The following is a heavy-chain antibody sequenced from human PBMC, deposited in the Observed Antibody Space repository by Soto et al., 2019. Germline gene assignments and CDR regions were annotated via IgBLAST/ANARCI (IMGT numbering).Heavy chain of an antibody. CDR1: GGSINSGGYY. J-gene: IGHJ5*01. Sequence: LSLTCTVSGGSINSGGYYWTWIRQHPGKGLEWIGYNYYSGITYYNPSLKSRVTISLDTSKNQFSLKLSSVTAADTAVYYCARSIDSWGQGTLVTVS. CDR2: NYYSGIT. V-gene: IGHV4-31*03. CDR3: ARSIDS.